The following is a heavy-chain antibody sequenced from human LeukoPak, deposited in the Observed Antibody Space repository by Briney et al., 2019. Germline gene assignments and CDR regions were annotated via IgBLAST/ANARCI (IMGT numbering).Heavy chain of an antibody. CDR2: IDTSGNT. CDR3: ARVSSSWYQDWYFDL. Sequence: PSETLSLTCTVSGGSISSYYWSWIRQPAGKGLEWIGRIDTSGNTNSKPSLKSRVTMSVDTSKNQFSLKLSSVTAADTAVYYCARVSSSWYQDWYFDLWGRGTLVTVSS. D-gene: IGHD6-13*01. J-gene: IGHJ2*01. V-gene: IGHV4-4*07. CDR1: GGSISSYY.